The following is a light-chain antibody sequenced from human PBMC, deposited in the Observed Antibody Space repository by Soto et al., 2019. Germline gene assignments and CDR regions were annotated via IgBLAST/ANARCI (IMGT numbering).Light chain of an antibody. V-gene: IGKV1-5*03. Sequence: DIQMTQSPSTLSASVGDRVTITCRASQSISTWLAWYQQKPGKAPKLLIYKASSLEGGVPSRFSGSGSGAEFNITISSLQPDDFATYYCQQYNTFPLTFGGGNTVDIK. CDR3: QQYNTFPLT. CDR1: QSISTW. J-gene: IGKJ4*01. CDR2: KAS.